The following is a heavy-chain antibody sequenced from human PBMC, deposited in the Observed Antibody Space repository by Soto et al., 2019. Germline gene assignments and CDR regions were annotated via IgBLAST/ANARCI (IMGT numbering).Heavy chain of an antibody. J-gene: IGHJ6*02. Sequence: PSETLSLTCTVSGASLSGRYWNWVRQPPGQGLEWIGNIYNSGSTKYNSSLESRVIISLDTSKNQVSLSLNSVTATDTAVYYCTRGFGAGMDVWDQGTTVTVSS. CDR3: TRGFGAGMDV. CDR2: IYNSGST. CDR1: GASLSGRY. V-gene: IGHV4-59*11. D-gene: IGHD3-10*01.